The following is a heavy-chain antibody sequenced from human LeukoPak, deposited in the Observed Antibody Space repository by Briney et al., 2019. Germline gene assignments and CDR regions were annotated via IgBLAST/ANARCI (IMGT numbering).Heavy chain of an antibody. D-gene: IGHD3-10*01. J-gene: IGHJ5*02. CDR1: GYTFTSYG. Sequence: ASVKVSCKASGYTFTSYGISWVRQAPGQGLEWMGWISAYNGNTNYAQKLQGRVTMTTDTSTSTAYMELRSLRSDDTAVYYCARTSFLGGSGSYYWANWFDPWGQGTLVTVSS. CDR3: ARTSFLGGSGSYYWANWFDP. V-gene: IGHV1-18*01. CDR2: ISAYNGNT.